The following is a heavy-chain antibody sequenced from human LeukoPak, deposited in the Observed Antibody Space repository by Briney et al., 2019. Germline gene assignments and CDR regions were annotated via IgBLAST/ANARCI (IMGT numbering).Heavy chain of an antibody. D-gene: IGHD1-26*01. J-gene: IGHJ2*01. CDR1: GYTFTGHY. V-gene: IGHV1-2*02. CDR3: ARDHMVSATSFSTPFFFFDL. CDR2: INPKSGGT. Sequence: ASVKVSCKTSGYTFTGHYIHWVRQAPGQGLEWMGWINPKSGGTDFAQNFQGRVTMTRDTSISTAYLDLSRLTSDDTAVYYCARDHMVSATSFSTPFFFFDLWGHGTLVTVSP.